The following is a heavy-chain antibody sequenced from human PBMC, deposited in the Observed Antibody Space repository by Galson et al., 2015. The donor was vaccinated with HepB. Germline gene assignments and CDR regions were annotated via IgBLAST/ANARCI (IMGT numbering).Heavy chain of an antibody. V-gene: IGHV1-18*04. CDR3: ARVMITFGGLGNWFDP. D-gene: IGHD3-16*01. CDR1: GYTFTSYG. J-gene: IGHJ5*02. CDR2: ISAYNGNT. Sequence: SVKVSCKASGYTFTSYGISWVRQAPGQGLEWMGWISAYNGNTNYAQKLQGRVTMTTDTSTSTAYMELRSLRSDDTAVYYCARVMITFGGLGNWFDPWGQGTLVTVSS.